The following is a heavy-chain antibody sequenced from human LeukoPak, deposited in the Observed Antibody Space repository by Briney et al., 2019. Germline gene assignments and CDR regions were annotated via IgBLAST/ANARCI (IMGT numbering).Heavy chain of an antibody. CDR2: LKQDGSEK. D-gene: IGHD3-10*01. Sequence: PGGSLRLSCAASGFTFSAYWMSWVRQAPGKGLEWVANLKQDGSEKYYVDSVKGRFTISRDNAKNSLYLQMNSLRDEDTAVYYCARDDGFYSASGIYQNYFDHWGQGILVAVSP. J-gene: IGHJ4*02. CDR3: ARDDGFYSASGIYQNYFDH. V-gene: IGHV3-7*01. CDR1: GFTFSAYW.